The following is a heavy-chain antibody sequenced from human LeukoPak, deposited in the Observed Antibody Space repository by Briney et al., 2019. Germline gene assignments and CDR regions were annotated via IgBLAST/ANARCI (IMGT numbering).Heavy chain of an antibody. V-gene: IGHV5-10-1*01. CDR3: ARHAKAYGSSCDY. J-gene: IGHJ4*02. Sequence: GEPLKISCKGSGYSFTTYWISWVRQMPGKGLEWMGRIDPSDSYTNYSPSFQGHVTISAGKSFSTAYLQWTSLKASDTAMYYCARHAKAYGSSCDYWGQGTLVTVSS. D-gene: IGHD6-13*01. CDR1: GYSFTTYW. CDR2: IDPSDSYT.